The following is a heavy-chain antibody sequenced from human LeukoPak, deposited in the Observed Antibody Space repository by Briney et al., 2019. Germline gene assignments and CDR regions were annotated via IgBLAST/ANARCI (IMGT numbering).Heavy chain of an antibody. D-gene: IGHD2-2*01. CDR2: INPNSGDT. J-gene: IGHJ4*02. CDR3: ARDYCSSTSCLFDY. V-gene: IGHV1-2*06. CDR1: GYTFTGYH. Sequence: ASVKVSCKASGYTFTGYHMHWVRQAPGQGLEWMGRINPNSGDTNYAQKFQGRVTMTRDTSVSTAYMELSRLRSDDTAVYYCARDYCSSTSCLFDYWGQGTLVTVSS.